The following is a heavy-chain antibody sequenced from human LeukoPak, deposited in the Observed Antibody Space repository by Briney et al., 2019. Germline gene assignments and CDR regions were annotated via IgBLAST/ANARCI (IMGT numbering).Heavy chain of an antibody. J-gene: IGHJ4*02. Sequence: PGGSLRLSCAASGFTFSNAWMSWVRQAPGKGLEWVGRIKSKTDGGTTDYAAPVNGRFTISRDDSKNTLYLQMNSLKTEDTAVYYCTTRRAVAGTALFDYWGQGTLVTVSS. CDR1: GFTFSNAW. CDR2: IKSKTDGGTT. CDR3: TTRRAVAGTALFDY. V-gene: IGHV3-15*01. D-gene: IGHD6-19*01.